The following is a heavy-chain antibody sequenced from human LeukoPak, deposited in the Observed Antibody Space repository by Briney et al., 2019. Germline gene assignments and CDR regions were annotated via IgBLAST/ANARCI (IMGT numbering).Heavy chain of an antibody. V-gene: IGHV4-59*08. CDR1: GGSISSYY. J-gene: IGHJ6*02. CDR2: IYYSGST. CDR3: ARYPPYYYYGMDV. Sequence: SETLSLTCTVSGGSISSYYWSWIRQPPGKGLEWIGYIYYSGSTNYNPSLKSRVTISIDTSKNQFSLKLSSVTAAGTAVYYCARYPPYYYYGMDVWGQGTTVTVSS.